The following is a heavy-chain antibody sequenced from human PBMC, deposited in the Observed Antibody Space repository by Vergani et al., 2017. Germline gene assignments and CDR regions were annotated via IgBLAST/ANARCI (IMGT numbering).Heavy chain of an antibody. CDR1: GFTVSSNY. CDR3: ARENPGYSVNYYYYGMDV. CDR2: IYSGGST. Sequence: EVQLVESGGGLVQPGGSLRLSCAASGFTVSSNYMSWVRQAPGKGLEWVSVIYSGGSTYYADSVKGRFTISRHNSKNTLYLQMNSLRAEDTAVYYCARENPGYSVNYYYYGMDVWGQGTTVTVSS. D-gene: IGHD5-18*01. V-gene: IGHV3-53*04. J-gene: IGHJ6*02.